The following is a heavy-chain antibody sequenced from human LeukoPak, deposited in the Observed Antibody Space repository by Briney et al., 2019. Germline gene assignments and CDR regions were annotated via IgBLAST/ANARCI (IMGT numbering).Heavy chain of an antibody. D-gene: IGHD5-24*01. V-gene: IGHV1-18*01. CDR2: ISTYNGHT. J-gene: IGHJ4*02. CDR3: ARDGFRRDDYNSGLDY. Sequence: VASVKVSCKTSGYTFTTYGLSWVRQAPGQGLEWMGWISTYNGHTIYAQKLQGRVTMTTDTSTSTAYMDLRSLRSDDTAIYYCARDGFRRDDYNSGLDYWGQGTLVTVSS. CDR1: GYTFTTYG.